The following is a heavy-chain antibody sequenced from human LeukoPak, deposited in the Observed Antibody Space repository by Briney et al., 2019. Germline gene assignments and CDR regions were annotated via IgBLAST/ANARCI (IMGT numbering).Heavy chain of an antibody. CDR3: ARDQDPGAFDI. CDR2: IIPILGIA. CDR1: GGTFSSYA. Sequence: EASVKVSCKASGGTFSSYAISWVRQAPGQGLEWMGRIIPILGIANYAQNLQGRVTMTTDTSTNTAYMELRSLRSDDTAVYYCARDQDPGAFDIWGQGTMVTVSS. J-gene: IGHJ3*02. V-gene: IGHV1-69*04.